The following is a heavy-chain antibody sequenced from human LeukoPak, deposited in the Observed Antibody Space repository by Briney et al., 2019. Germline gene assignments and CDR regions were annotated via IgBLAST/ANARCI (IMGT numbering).Heavy chain of an antibody. CDR1: GFTFSSYG. CDR2: IRSKAYGGTT. CDR3: TRVLRYYYGSGSYYRKRDYYYYGMDV. V-gene: IGHV3-49*04. Sequence: GRSLRLSCAASGFTFSSYGMHWVRQAPGKGLEWVGFIRSKAYGGTTEYAASVKGRFTISRDDSKSIAYLQMNSLKTEDTAVYYCTRVLRYYYGSGSYYRKRDYYYYGMDVWGQGTTVTVSS. D-gene: IGHD3-10*01. J-gene: IGHJ6*02.